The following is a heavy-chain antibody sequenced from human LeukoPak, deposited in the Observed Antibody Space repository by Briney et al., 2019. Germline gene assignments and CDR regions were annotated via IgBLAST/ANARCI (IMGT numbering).Heavy chain of an antibody. CDR3: ARGGGPAPVAFDI. Sequence: PSETLSLTCTVSGGSISSSSYYWGWIRQPPGKGLEWIGSIYYSGSTYHNPSLKSRVTISVDTSKNQFSLKLSSVTAADTAVYYCARGGGPAPVAFDIWGQGTMVTVSS. CDR2: IYYSGST. V-gene: IGHV4-39*01. D-gene: IGHD3-16*01. CDR1: GGSISSSSYY. J-gene: IGHJ3*02.